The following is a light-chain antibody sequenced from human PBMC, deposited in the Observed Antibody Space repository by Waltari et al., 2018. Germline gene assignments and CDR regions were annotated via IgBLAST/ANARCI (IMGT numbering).Light chain of an antibody. CDR1: QTISSW. CDR2: TAA. Sequence: DIQMTQSPSTLSASVGDRVTSTCRASQTISSWLAWYQQKPGKAPKLLIYTAASLQSGVPSRFSGRGSGTEFTLTITSLQPDDFATYYCQQYHTYWTFGQGTKVEIK. J-gene: IGKJ1*01. V-gene: IGKV1-5*03. CDR3: QQYHTYWT.